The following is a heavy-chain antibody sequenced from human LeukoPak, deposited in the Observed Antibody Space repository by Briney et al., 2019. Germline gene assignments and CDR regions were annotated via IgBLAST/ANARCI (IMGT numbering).Heavy chain of an antibody. CDR1: GYTFTSYD. D-gene: IGHD2-2*01. Sequence: ASVKVSCKASGYTFTSYDINWVRQATGQGLEWMGWMNPNSGNTGYAQKFQGRVTMTRNTSISTAYMELSSLRSEDTAVYYCARVVPDFINWFDPWGQGTLVTVSS. CDR2: MNPNSGNT. J-gene: IGHJ5*02. V-gene: IGHV1-8*01. CDR3: ARVVPDFINWFDP.